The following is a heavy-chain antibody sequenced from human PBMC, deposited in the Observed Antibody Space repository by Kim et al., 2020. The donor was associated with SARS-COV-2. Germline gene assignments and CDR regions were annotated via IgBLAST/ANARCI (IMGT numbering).Heavy chain of an antibody. CDR2: IKSKTDGGTT. CDR3: TTLEYSSSSRDYYYYYGMDV. V-gene: IGHV3-15*01. CDR1: GFTFSNAW. Sequence: GGSLRLSCAASGFTFSNAWMSWVRQAPGKGLEWVGRIKSKTDGGTTDYAAPVKGRFTISRDDSKNTLYLQMNSLKTEDTAVYYCTTLEYSSSSRDYYYYYGMDVWGQGTTVTVSS. J-gene: IGHJ6*02. D-gene: IGHD6-6*01.